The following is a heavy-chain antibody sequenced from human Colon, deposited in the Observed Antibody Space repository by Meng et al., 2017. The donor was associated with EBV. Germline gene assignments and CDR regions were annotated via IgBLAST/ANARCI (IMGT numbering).Heavy chain of an antibody. D-gene: IGHD2-8*02. Sequence: QGLWRESGAGLVKPSGTLSIPCAVSGTSIRTSNWWMWICQSPGEGLEWIGAIYHNGQTNYNPSLKSRVSMSVDESKNEFSLNLKSVTAADTAVYYCARDGGVTHIPWGQGVLVTVSS. J-gene: IGHJ5*02. V-gene: IGHV4-4*02. CDR3: ARDGGVTHIP. CDR1: GTSIRTSNW. CDR2: IYHNGQT.